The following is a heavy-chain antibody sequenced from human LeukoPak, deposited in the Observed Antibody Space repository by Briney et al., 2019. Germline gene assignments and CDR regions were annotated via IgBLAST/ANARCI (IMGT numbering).Heavy chain of an antibody. D-gene: IGHD2-2*01. CDR1: GYTLTELS. CDR2: FDPEDGET. Sequence: GASVKVSCKVSGYTLTELSMHWVRQAPGKGLEWMGGFDPEDGETIYAQKFQGRVTMTEDTSTDTAYMELSSLRSEDTAVYYCATDTGRDQLGNIYYYYGMDVWGQGTTVTVSS. CDR3: ATDTGRDQLGNIYYYYGMDV. V-gene: IGHV1-24*01. J-gene: IGHJ6*02.